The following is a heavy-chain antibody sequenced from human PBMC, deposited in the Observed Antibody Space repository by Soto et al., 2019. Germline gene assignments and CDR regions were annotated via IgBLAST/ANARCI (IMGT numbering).Heavy chain of an antibody. CDR2: IFSNDEK. J-gene: IGHJ6*02. D-gene: IGHD7-27*01. CDR3: ARIWGPYYYYGMDV. CDR1: GFSLSNARMG. Sequence: QVTLKESGPVLVKPTETLTLTCTVSGFSLSNARMGVSWIRQPPGKALEWLAHIFSNDEKSYSTTLKSRLTISKDTSKSQVVLTTTNMDPVDTATYYCARIWGPYYYYGMDVWGQGTTVTVSS. V-gene: IGHV2-26*01.